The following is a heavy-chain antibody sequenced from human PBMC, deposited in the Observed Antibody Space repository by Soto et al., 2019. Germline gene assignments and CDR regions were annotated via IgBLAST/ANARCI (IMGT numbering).Heavy chain of an antibody. CDR1: GFTFSDHY. CDR3: ARDTYSSSSGGMDV. Sequence: LSCAASGFTFSDHYMDWVRQAPGKGLEWVGRTRNKANSYTTEYAASVKGRFTISRDDSKNSLYLQMNSLKTEDTAVYYCARDTYSSSSGGMDVWGQATMVTSP. J-gene: IGHJ6*02. V-gene: IGHV3-72*01. CDR2: TRNKANSYTT. D-gene: IGHD6-6*01.